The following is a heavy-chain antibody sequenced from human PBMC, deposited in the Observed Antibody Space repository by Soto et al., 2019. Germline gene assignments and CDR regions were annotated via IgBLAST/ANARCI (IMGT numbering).Heavy chain of an antibody. CDR2: TYSGNVT. CDR3: LAPYSSSAYYYSGYAFDV. J-gene: IGHJ3*01. Sequence: EVQVVESGGGLIQPGGSLRLSCGASGFSVSSNYMSWVRQAPGKGLEWVSVTYSGNVTYYADSVKGRFTISRDKSKNTLYLQMNSLRAEYTAVYFWLAPYSSSAYYYSGYAFDVWGQGTVVTVSS. CDR1: GFSVSSNY. V-gene: IGHV3-53*01. D-gene: IGHD3-22*01.